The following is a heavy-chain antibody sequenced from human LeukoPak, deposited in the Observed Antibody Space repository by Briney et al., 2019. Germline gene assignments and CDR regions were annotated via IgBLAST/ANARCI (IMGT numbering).Heavy chain of an antibody. CDR1: GYTLTELS. J-gene: IGHJ4*02. CDR3: ATEIRLYDFWSGYYYRRFDY. CDR2: FDPEDGET. V-gene: IGHV1-24*01. D-gene: IGHD3-3*01. Sequence: ASVKVSCKVSGYTLTELSMHWVRQAPGKGLEWMGGFDPEDGETIYAQKFQGRVTMTEDTSTDTAYMELSSLRSEDTAVYYSATEIRLYDFWSGYYYRRFDYWGQGTLVTVSS.